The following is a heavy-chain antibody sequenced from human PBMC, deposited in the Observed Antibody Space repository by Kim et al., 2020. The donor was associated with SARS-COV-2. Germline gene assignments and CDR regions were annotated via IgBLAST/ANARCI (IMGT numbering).Heavy chain of an antibody. CDR1: GYSFTSYW. CDR2: IYPGDSDT. D-gene: IGHD6-13*01. Sequence: GESLKISCKGSGYSFTSYWIGWVRQMPGKGLEWMGIIYPGDSDTRYSPSFQGQVTILADKSISTAYLQWSSLKASDTAMYYCARRSYSSSWEYNWFDPWGQGTLVTVSS. CDR3: ARRSYSSSWEYNWFDP. J-gene: IGHJ5*02. V-gene: IGHV5-51*01.